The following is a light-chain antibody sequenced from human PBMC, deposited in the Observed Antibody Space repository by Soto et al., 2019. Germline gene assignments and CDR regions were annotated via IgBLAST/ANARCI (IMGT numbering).Light chain of an antibody. Sequence: EIELTQSPGTLSLSPGESATLSCRASQTTTPKYVAWYQQRRGLAPRLLVYGATKRTAGIPDRFRGSGSGSEFSLTISGLEPEDFAVYFCQHFGSSPPVIFGQGTRLE. CDR1: QTTTPKY. CDR2: GAT. V-gene: IGKV3-20*01. J-gene: IGKJ5*01. CDR3: QHFGSSPPVI.